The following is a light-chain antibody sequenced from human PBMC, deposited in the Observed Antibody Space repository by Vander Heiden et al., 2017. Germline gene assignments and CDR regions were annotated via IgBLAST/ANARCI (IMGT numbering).Light chain of an antibody. CDR3: QEYSSFAT. V-gene: IGKV1-5*01. Sequence: QKPGQATKLLIYEASDLQTGVPSRFTGSGSGTEFSLTISSLQPEDFATYYCQEYSSFATFGQGTKVEIK. J-gene: IGKJ1*01. CDR2: EAS.